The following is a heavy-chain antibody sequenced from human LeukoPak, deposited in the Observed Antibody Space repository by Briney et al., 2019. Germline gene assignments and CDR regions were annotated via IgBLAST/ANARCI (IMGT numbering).Heavy chain of an antibody. J-gene: IGHJ5*02. CDR3: AREDEPAALWKWGPGNWFDP. CDR2: INPNSGGT. V-gene: IGHV1-2*02. D-gene: IGHD2-2*01. CDR1: GYTFTGYY. Sequence: GASVKVSCKASGYTFTGYYMHWVRQAPGQGLEWMGWINPNSGGTNYAQKFQGRVTMTRDTSIGTAYMELSRLRSDDTAVYYCAREDEPAALWKWGPGNWFDPWGQGTLVTVSS.